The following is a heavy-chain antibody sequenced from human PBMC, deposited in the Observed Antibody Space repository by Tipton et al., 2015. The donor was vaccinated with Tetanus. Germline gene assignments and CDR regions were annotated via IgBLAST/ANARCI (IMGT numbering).Heavy chain of an antibody. Sequence: GLVKPSETLSLTCSVPGGSISGSSYYLSWIRQPPGKALEWIGSIYYSGSTFYHPSLQSRVTISVDTSKNQFSLRLSSVTAADTAVYFCARHPPPYYYGSGSYLDYWGQGTPVTVSS. CDR2: IYYSGST. CDR1: GGSISGSSYY. J-gene: IGHJ4*02. D-gene: IGHD3-10*01. V-gene: IGHV4-39*01. CDR3: ARHPPPYYYGSGSYLDY.